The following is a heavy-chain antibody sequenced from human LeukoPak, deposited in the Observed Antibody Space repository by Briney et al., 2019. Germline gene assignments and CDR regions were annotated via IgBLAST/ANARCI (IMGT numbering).Heavy chain of an antibody. V-gene: IGHV1-2*06. Sequence: ASVKVSCKASGYTFTGYYMHWVRQAPGQGLEWMGRINPNSGGTNYAQKFQGRVTMTRDTSISTAYMELSRLRPDDTAVYYCAREFYPYYFDYWGQGTLVTVPS. CDR1: GYTFTGYY. D-gene: IGHD3-16*02. CDR3: AREFYPYYFDY. CDR2: INPNSGGT. J-gene: IGHJ4*02.